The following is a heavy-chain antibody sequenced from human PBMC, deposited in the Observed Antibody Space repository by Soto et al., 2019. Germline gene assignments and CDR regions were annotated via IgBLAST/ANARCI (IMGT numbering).Heavy chain of an antibody. CDR2: IYYSGST. CDR3: AMGSSGWEYNWFDP. V-gene: IGHV4-59*01. Sequence: SETLSLTCTVSGGSISSYYWSWIRQPPGKGLEWIGYIYYSGSTNYNPSLKSRVTISVDTSKNQFSLKLSSVTAADTAVYYCAMGSSGWEYNWFDPWGQGTLVTVS. CDR1: GGSISSYY. J-gene: IGHJ5*02. D-gene: IGHD6-19*01.